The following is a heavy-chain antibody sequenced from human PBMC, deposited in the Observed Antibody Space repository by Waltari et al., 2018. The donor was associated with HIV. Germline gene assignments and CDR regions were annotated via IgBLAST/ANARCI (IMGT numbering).Heavy chain of an antibody. CDR3: ARLPVPYYYYGMDV. Sequence: YTFTSYDINWVRQATGQGLEWMGWMNPNSGNTGYAQKFQGRVTMTRNTSISTAYMELSSLRSEDTAVYYCARLPVPYYYYGMDVWGQGTTVTVSS. V-gene: IGHV1-8*01. J-gene: IGHJ6*02. D-gene: IGHD3-10*02. CDR1: YTFTSYD. CDR2: MNPNSGNT.